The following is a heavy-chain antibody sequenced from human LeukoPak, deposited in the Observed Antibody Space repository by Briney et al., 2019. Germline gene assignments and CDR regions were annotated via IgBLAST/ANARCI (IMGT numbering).Heavy chain of an antibody. V-gene: IGHV3-30*03. CDR3: ARGQYTDGLSY. J-gene: IGHJ4*02. Sequence: GGSLRLSCAASGFTFSSYGMHWVRQAPGKGLEWVAVISYDGSNKYYADSVKGRFTISRDNAENSLFLQMNGLRPEDTAVFYCARGQYTDGLSYWGQGTLVTVSS. CDR2: ISYDGSNK. CDR1: GFTFSSYG. D-gene: IGHD5-24*01.